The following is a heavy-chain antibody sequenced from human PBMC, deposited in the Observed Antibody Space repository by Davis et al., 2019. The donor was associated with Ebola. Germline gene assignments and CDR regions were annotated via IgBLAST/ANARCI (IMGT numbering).Heavy chain of an antibody. CDR3: ARGATVTTSYFDY. Sequence: LSLTCAASGFTFSSYSMNWVRQAPGKGLEWVSSISSSSSYIYYADSVKGRFTISRDNAKNSLYLQMNSLRAEDTAVYYCARGATVTTSYFDYWGQGTLVTVSS. V-gene: IGHV3-21*01. CDR2: ISSSSSYI. CDR1: GFTFSSYS. J-gene: IGHJ4*02. D-gene: IGHD4-17*01.